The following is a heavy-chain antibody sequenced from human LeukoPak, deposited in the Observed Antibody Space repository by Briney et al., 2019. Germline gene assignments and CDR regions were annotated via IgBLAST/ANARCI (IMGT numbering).Heavy chain of an antibody. J-gene: IGHJ4*02. CDR2: IYYSGST. CDR3: AREFSGYSYGYIDY. D-gene: IGHD5-18*01. Sequence: SETLSLTCTVSGGSISSGGYYWSWIRQHPGKGLVWIGYIYYSGSTYYNPSLKSRVTISVDTSKNQFSLKLSSVTAADTAVYYCAREFSGYSYGYIDYWGQGTLVTVSS. CDR1: GGSISSGGYY. V-gene: IGHV4-31*03.